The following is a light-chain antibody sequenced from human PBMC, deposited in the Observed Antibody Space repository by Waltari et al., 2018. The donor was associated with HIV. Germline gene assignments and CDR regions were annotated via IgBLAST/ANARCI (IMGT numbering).Light chain of an antibody. CDR1: DIGTRS. J-gene: IGLJ2*01. Sequence: SYVLTQTPSVSAAPGKTATLTCEGSDIGTRSVHWYRQKPGQAPVLVIYYDGERPSGIAERFSGSNSGNTATLTISRVGVGDEADYYCQVWDANTDVVFGTGTKLTVL. CDR2: YDG. CDR3: QVWDANTDVV. V-gene: IGLV3-21*04.